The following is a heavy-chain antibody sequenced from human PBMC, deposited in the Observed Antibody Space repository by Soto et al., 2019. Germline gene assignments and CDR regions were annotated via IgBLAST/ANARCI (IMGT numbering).Heavy chain of an antibody. Sequence: SETQSLTCAVSGGSISSGGYSWSWIRQPPGKGLEWIGYIYHSGSTYYNPSLKSRVTISVDRSKNQFSLKLSSVTAADTAVYYCARVPDRWGQGTLVTVS. CDR2: IYHSGST. CDR3: ARVPDR. J-gene: IGHJ5*02. CDR1: GGSISSGGYS. D-gene: IGHD2-2*01. V-gene: IGHV4-30-2*01.